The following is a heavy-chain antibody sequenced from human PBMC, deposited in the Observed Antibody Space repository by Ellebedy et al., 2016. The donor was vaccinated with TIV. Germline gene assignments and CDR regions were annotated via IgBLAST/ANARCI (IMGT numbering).Heavy chain of an antibody. CDR3: AKDRVAVSGPYGALDF. V-gene: IGHV3-23*01. D-gene: IGHD6-19*01. CDR1: GFTFSSYV. CDR2: IISSGSST. J-gene: IGHJ4*02. Sequence: GESLKISCAASGFTFSSYVMNWVRQAPGKGLEWVSGIISSGSSTFYADSVKGRFTISRDNSKNTLILQMNSLRAEDTAVYYCAKDRVAVSGPYGALDFWGRGTLVTVSS.